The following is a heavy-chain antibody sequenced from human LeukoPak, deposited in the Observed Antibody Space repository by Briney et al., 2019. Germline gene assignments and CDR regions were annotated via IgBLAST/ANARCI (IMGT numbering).Heavy chain of an antibody. CDR2: IWFDGSKT. J-gene: IGHJ4*02. Sequence: GGSLRLSCAASGYTFSSYGFHWVRQAPGKGLEWVALIWFDGSKTDYADSVKGRFTISRDSSKNTVYLQMSCLRAEDTAVYYCARDIGTWLRSYCDCWGRGTLVAVSS. CDR3: ARDIGTWLRSYCDC. D-gene: IGHD5-12*01. V-gene: IGHV3-33*01. CDR1: GYTFSSYG.